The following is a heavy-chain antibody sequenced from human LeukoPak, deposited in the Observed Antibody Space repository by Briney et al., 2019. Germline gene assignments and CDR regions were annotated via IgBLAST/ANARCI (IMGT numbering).Heavy chain of an antibody. J-gene: IGHJ4*02. V-gene: IGHV1-58*01. CDR3: AADLSNPRLGASYLDS. CDR2: IIVGSGAT. Sequence: SVKVSCKGSGFTSTNFAVQWVRQARGQRLEWIGWIIVGSGATKCAQDFQERVTITRDLSTSTLYLALPSLTSEDTAVYYCAADLSNPRLGASYLDSWGQGTLVTVSS. CDR1: GFTSTNFA. D-gene: IGHD7-27*01.